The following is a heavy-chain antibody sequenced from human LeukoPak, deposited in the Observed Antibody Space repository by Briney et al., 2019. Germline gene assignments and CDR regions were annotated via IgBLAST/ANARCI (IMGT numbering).Heavy chain of an antibody. Sequence: ASVKVSCKASGYTFTGYYMHWVRQATGQGLEWMGWMNPNSGNTGYAQKFQGRVTMTRNTSISTAYMELSSLRSEDTAVYYCARGRRPRNYYGSGSYSGYWGQGTLVTVSS. CDR1: GYTFTGYY. J-gene: IGHJ4*02. D-gene: IGHD3-10*01. CDR2: MNPNSGNT. V-gene: IGHV1-8*02. CDR3: ARGRRPRNYYGSGSYSGY.